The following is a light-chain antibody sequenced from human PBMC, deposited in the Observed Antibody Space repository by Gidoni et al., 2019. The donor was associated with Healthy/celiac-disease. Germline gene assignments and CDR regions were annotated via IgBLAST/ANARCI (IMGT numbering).Light chain of an antibody. CDR1: SSNIGNNY. V-gene: IGLV1-51*01. CDR2: DNN. CDR3: GTWDSSLSAVV. J-gene: IGLJ2*01. Sequence: QSVLTHPPSVSAAPRQKVTISRPGSSSNIGNNYVSWYQQLPGTAPKLLIYDNNNRPSGMPDRCSGSKSGTSATLGITGRQTGDEADYYCGTWDSSLSAVVFGGGTKLTVL.